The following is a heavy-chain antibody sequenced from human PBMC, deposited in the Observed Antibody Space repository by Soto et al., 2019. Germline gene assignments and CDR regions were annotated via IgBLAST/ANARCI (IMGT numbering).Heavy chain of an antibody. D-gene: IGHD2-21*02. CDR3: ARALYCGGDCYSYDAFDI. CDR1: GFTFSSYG. CDR2: IWYDGSNK. J-gene: IGHJ3*02. V-gene: IGHV3-33*01. Sequence: GGSLRLSCAASGFTFSSYGMHWVRQAPGKGLEWVAVIWYDGSNKYYADSVKGRFTISRDNSKNTLHLQMNSLRAEDTAVYYCARALYCGGDCYSYDAFDIWGQGTMVTVSS.